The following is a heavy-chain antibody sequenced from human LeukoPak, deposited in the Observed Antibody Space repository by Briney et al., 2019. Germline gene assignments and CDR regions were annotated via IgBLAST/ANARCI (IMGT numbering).Heavy chain of an antibody. CDR1: GFTVSNNY. CDR3: ARGLGSNFDY. V-gene: IGHV3-53*01. J-gene: IGHJ4*02. Sequence: GGSLRLSCAASGFTVSNNYMSWVRQAPGKGLEWVAVIYRGGSTYYADSVKGRFTISKDNSKNTLYLQRNSLRAEDTAVYYCARGLGSNFDYWGQGTLVTVSS. CDR2: IYRGGST.